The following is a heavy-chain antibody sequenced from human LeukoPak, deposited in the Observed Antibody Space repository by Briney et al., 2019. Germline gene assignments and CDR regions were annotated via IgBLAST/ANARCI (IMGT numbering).Heavy chain of an antibody. D-gene: IGHD4-17*01. J-gene: IGHJ5*02. Sequence: GGSLRLSCAASGFTFGSYAMHWVRQAPGKGLEWVAVISYDGSNKYYADSVKGRFTISRDNSKNTLYLQMNSLRAEDTAVYYCASQDDYGDYNWFDPWGQGTLVTVSS. CDR2: ISYDGSNK. V-gene: IGHV3-30*04. CDR3: ASQDDYGDYNWFDP. CDR1: GFTFGSYA.